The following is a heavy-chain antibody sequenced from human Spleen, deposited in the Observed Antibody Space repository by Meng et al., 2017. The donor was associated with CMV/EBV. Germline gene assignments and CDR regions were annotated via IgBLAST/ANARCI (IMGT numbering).Heavy chain of an antibody. CDR3: AKVSWPAVGADY. D-gene: IGHD6-13*01. CDR1: GFTFSSYG. Sequence: GESLKISCAASGFTFSSYGMHWVRQAPGKGLEWVAVIWYDGSNKYYADSVKGRFTISRDNSKNTLYLQMNSLRAEDTAVYYCAKVSWPAVGADYWGQGTQVTVSS. CDR2: IWYDGSNK. V-gene: IGHV3-33*06. J-gene: IGHJ4*02.